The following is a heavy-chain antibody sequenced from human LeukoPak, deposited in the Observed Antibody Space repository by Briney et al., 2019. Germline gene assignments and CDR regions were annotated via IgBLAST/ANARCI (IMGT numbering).Heavy chain of an antibody. CDR3: ARDHGRYSSSSYY. D-gene: IGHD6-6*01. CDR1: GFTVSNSY. Sequence: PGGSLRLSCAASGFTVSNSYMSWVRQAPGKGLEWVSIIYTGGSTYYVDSVKGRFTISRDNSKNTLYLQMNSLRAEDTAVYYCARDHGRYSSSSYYWGQGTLVTVSS. V-gene: IGHV3-53*01. CDR2: IYTGGST. J-gene: IGHJ4*02.